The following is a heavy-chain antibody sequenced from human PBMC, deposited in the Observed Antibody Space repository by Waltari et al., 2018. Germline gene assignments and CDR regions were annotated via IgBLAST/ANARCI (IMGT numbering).Heavy chain of an antibody. CDR1: GFTVSTHY. D-gene: IGHD3-10*01. J-gene: IGHJ4*02. CDR3: ARATYSYGSGSYPFDY. CDR2: IYSGGTT. V-gene: IGHV3-53*01. Sequence: EVQLVESGGGLIQPGGSMRLSCAASGFTVSTHYLTWVRQAPGKGLEWVSVIYSGGTTYYADSVKGRFTISRDNSKNTLYLQMNRLTAEDTAVYYCARATYSYGSGSYPFDYWGQGTLVTVSS.